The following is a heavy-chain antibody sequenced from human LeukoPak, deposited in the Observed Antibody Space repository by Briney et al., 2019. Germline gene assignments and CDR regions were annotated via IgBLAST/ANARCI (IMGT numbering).Heavy chain of an antibody. CDR2: ISSSSSYI. Sequence: GGSLRLSCAASGFTFSSYSMNWVRQAPGKGLEWVSSISSSSSYIYCADSVKGRFTISRDNAKNSLYLQMNSLRAEDTAVYYCARSVSGVVPAAIYDYWGQGTLVTVSS. D-gene: IGHD2-2*02. CDR3: ARSVSGVVPAAIYDY. CDR1: GFTFSSYS. V-gene: IGHV3-21*04. J-gene: IGHJ4*02.